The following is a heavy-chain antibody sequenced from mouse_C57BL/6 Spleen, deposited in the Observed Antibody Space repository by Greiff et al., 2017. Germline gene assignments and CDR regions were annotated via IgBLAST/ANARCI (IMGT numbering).Heavy chain of an antibody. Sequence: QVQLQQPGAELVRPGSSVKLSCKASGYTFTSYWMHWVKQRPIQGLEWIGNIDPSDSETHYNQKFKDKATLTVDKYSSTAYMQLSSLTSEDSAVYYGARGDYYGSEGDFDYWGQGTTLTVSS. D-gene: IGHD1-1*01. CDR2: IDPSDSET. V-gene: IGHV1-52*01. J-gene: IGHJ2*01. CDR1: GYTFTSYW. CDR3: ARGDYYGSEGDFDY.